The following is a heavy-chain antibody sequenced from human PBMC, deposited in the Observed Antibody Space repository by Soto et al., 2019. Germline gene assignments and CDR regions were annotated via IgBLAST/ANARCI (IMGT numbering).Heavy chain of an antibody. D-gene: IGHD2-8*01. Sequence: SETLSLTCNVSGGSLKTYNWSWIRKPPGKGLEWIGYIYHSGSTNYNPSLQSRATISVDTSKNQLSLRLSSVNPADTAVYYCARVIRAVGVPFDSWGQGTLVTVSS. CDR2: IYHSGST. CDR1: GGSLKTYN. CDR3: ARVIRAVGVPFDS. J-gene: IGHJ4*02. V-gene: IGHV4-59*01.